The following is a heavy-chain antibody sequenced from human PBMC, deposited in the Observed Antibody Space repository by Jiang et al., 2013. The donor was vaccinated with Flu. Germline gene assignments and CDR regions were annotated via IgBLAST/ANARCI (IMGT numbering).Heavy chain of an antibody. D-gene: IGHD3-3*01. CDR3: ARHYLQVALFGVLGENWFDP. J-gene: IGHJ5*02. CDR2: ISYGGNT. CDR1: GDSISDNNYY. V-gene: IGHV4-39*01. Sequence: GPGLVKPSETLSLTCTVSGDSISDNNYYWGWIRQSPGKGLEWIGSISYGGNTYYNPSLKSPVTISVDTSKNQFSLKLTSVTAADTAVYYCARHYLQVALFGVLGENWFDPWGQGALVTVSS.